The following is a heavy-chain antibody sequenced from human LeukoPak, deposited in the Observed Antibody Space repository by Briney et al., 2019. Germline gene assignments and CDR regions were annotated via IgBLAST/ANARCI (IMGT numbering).Heavy chain of an antibody. D-gene: IGHD6-6*01. J-gene: IGHJ4*02. Sequence: GGSLRPSCAASGFTFSNYGMNWVRQAPGKGLEWVSSISSSSSSIYYTVSMRGLFTISRDNAKNSLYLQMNSLGAEDTAVYYCARDPARKILRYCSDFWGQGTVVTVSS. CDR2: ISSSSSSI. CDR3: ARDPARKILRYCSDF. V-gene: IGHV3-21*01. CDR1: GFTFSNYG.